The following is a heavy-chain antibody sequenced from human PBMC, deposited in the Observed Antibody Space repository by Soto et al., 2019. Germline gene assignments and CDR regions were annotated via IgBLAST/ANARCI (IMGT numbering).Heavy chain of an antibody. D-gene: IGHD3-16*01. CDR2: IDHSGST. CDR1: GGSFRGYY. CDR3: ARVEYTYNYRGLDY. Sequence: QVQLQQWGTGLLKPSETLSLTCAVYGGSFRGYYWTWIRQPPGKGLEWIGEIDHSGSTNYNPSLXXXXTXSVDTSKNQFSLKLASVTAADTAVYYCARVEYTYNYRGLDYWGQGTLVTVSS. V-gene: IGHV4-34*01. J-gene: IGHJ4*02.